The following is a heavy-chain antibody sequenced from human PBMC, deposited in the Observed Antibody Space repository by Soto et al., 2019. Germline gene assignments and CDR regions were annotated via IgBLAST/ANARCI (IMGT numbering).Heavy chain of an antibody. CDR1: GFTFSSYG. D-gene: IGHD3-22*01. CDR3: AKDRDYYDSSGYYLQYYFDY. CDR2: ISYDGSNK. Sequence: GGSLRLSCAASGFTFSSYGMHWVRQAPGKGLEWVAVISYDGSNKYYADSVKGRFTISRDNSKNTLYLQMNSLRAEDTAVYYCAKDRDYYDSSGYYLQYYFDYWGQGTLVTVSS. J-gene: IGHJ4*02. V-gene: IGHV3-30*18.